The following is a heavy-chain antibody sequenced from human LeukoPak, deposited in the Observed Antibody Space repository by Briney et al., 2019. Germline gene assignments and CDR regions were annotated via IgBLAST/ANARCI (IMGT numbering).Heavy chain of an antibody. CDR3: AKDLRPGIAAAGTIDY. CDR1: GFTFSTYP. D-gene: IGHD6-13*01. CDR2: ISYDGSNK. Sequence: PGGSLRLSCAASGFTFSTYPMHWVRQAPGKGLEWVAVISYDGSNKYYADSVKGRFTISRDNSKNTLYLQMNSLRAEDTAVYYCAKDLRPGIAAAGTIDYWGQGTLVTVSS. J-gene: IGHJ4*02. V-gene: IGHV3-30-3*01.